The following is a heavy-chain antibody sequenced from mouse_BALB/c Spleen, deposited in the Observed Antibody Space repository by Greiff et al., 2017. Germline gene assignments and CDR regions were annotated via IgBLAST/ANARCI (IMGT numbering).Heavy chain of an antibody. D-gene: IGHD2-3*01. CDR2: IYPGDGST. V-gene: IGHV1S56*01. CDR3: ARGVYDGYWDY. J-gene: IGHJ2*01. Sequence: QVQLQQSGPELVKPGASVKMSCKASGYTFTSYYIHWVKQRPGQGLEWIGWIYPGDGSTKYNEKFKGKTTLTADKSSSTAYMLLSSLTSEDSAIYFCARGVYDGYWDYWGQGTTLTVSS. CDR1: GYTFTSYY.